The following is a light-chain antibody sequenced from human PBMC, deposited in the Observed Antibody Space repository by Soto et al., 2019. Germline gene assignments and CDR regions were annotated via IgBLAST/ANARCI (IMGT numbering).Light chain of an antibody. CDR1: SGHSSYA. Sequence: QSVLTQSPSASASPGASVKLTCTLSSGHSSYAIAWHQQQPEKGPRYLMKVNSDGSHSKGDGIPDRFSGSSSGSERYLTISSLQSEDEAEYYCQTWGTGIRVFGGGTKLTVL. J-gene: IGLJ2*01. CDR2: VNSDGSH. CDR3: QTWGTGIRV. V-gene: IGLV4-69*01.